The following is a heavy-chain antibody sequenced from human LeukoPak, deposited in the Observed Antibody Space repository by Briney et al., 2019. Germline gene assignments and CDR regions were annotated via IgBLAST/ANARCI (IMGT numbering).Heavy chain of an antibody. J-gene: IGHJ4*02. CDR3: ASEAVAGNSLDY. CDR1: GGSSSGYY. V-gene: IGHV4-34*01. CDR2: INHSGST. D-gene: IGHD6-19*01. Sequence: PSETLSLTCAVYGGSSSGYYWSWIRQPPGKGLEWIGEINHSGSTNYNPSLKSRVTISVDTSKNQFSLKLSSVTAADTAVYYCASEAVAGNSLDYWGQGTLVTVSS.